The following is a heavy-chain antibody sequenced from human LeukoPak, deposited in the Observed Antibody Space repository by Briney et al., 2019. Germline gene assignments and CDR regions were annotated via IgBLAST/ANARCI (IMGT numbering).Heavy chain of an antibody. CDR1: GFTFSSYA. V-gene: IGHV3-30*04. Sequence: GGSLRLSCAASGFTFSSYAMHWVRQAPGKGLEWVAVISYDGSNKYYADSVKGRFTISRDNSKNTLYLQMNSLRSEDTAVYYCARGEDVRDCGGDCYSLYNWGQGTLVTVSS. D-gene: IGHD2-21*02. J-gene: IGHJ4*02. CDR3: ARGEDVRDCGGDCYSLYN. CDR2: ISYDGSNK.